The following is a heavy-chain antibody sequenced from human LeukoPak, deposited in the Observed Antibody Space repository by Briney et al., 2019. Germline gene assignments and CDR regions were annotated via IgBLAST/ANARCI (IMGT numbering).Heavy chain of an antibody. V-gene: IGHV3-30*18. CDR3: AKDRSSGWYISRYFDY. CDR1: GFTFSSYG. J-gene: IGHJ4*02. D-gene: IGHD6-19*01. Sequence: WGSLRLSCAASGFTFSSYGMHWVRQAPGKGLEWVAVISYDGSNKYYADSVKGRFTISRDNSKNTLYLQMNSLRAEDTAVYYCAKDRSSGWYISRYFDYWGQGTLVTVSS. CDR2: ISYDGSNK.